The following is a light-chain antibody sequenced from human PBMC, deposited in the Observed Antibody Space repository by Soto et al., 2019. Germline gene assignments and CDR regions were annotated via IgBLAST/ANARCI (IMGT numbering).Light chain of an antibody. J-gene: IGLJ1*01. CDR2: YDR. CDR1: NIGDKR. Sequence: SYELTQPPSASVAPEKTTTITCGGHNIGDKRVHWYRQKPGQAPVLLISYDRDRPSGIPERFSGSNSGNTATLTISRVESGDEADYYCQVWDIMTDNDVFGGGTKLTVL. CDR3: QVWDIMTDNDV. V-gene: IGLV3-21*04.